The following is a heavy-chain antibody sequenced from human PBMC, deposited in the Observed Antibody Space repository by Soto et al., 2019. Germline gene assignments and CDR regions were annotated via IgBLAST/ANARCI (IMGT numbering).Heavy chain of an antibody. D-gene: IGHD3-9*01. J-gene: IGHJ6*02. V-gene: IGHV3-48*02. Sequence: EVQLLESGGGLVQPGGSLRLSCAASGFTFSSYSMNWVRQAPGKGLEWVSYISSSSSTIYYADSVKGRFTISRDNAKNSLYLQMNSLRDEDTAVYYCARDRRSGILTGYLPHHYYYYGMDVWGQGTTVTVSS. CDR2: ISSSSSTI. CDR3: ARDRRSGILTGYLPHHYYYYGMDV. CDR1: GFTFSSYS.